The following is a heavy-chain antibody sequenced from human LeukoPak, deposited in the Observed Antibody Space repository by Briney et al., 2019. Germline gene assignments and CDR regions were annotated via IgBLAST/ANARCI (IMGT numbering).Heavy chain of an antibody. V-gene: IGHV3-33*06. CDR1: GFTFSSYG. CDR3: AKDSRYSSGWYFYYFDY. CDR2: IWYDGSNK. D-gene: IGHD6-19*01. J-gene: IGHJ4*02. Sequence: GGSLRLSCAASGFTFSSYGMHWVRQAPGKGLEWVAVIWYDGSNKYYAGSVKGRFTISRDNSKNTLYLQMNSLRAEDTAVYYCAKDSRYSSGWYFYYFDYWGQGTLVTVSS.